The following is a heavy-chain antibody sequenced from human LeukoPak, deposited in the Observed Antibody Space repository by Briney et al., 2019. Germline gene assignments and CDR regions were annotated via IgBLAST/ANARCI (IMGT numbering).Heavy chain of an antibody. CDR3: ARVTYYDSSGYYSPHFDY. J-gene: IGHJ4*02. V-gene: IGHV4-61*01. D-gene: IGHD3-22*01. Sequence: SETLSLTRTVSGGSVSSGSYYWSWIRQPPGKGLEWIGYIYYSGSTNYNPSLKSRVTISVDTSKNQFSLKLSSVTAADTAVYYCARVTYYDSSGYYSPHFDYWGQGTLVTVSS. CDR2: IYYSGST. CDR1: GGSVSSGSYY.